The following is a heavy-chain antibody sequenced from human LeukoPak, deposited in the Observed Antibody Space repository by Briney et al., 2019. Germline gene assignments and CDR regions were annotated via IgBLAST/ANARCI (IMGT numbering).Heavy chain of an antibody. CDR3: ARAKDKAGGPDY. CDR2: MNPNSGNT. J-gene: IGHJ4*02. D-gene: IGHD5-18*01. V-gene: IGHV1-8*01. Sequence: ASVTVSCKASGYTFTSYDINWVRQATGQGLEWMGWMNPNSGNTGYAQKFQGRVTMTRNTSISTAYMELSSLRSEDTAVYYCARAKDKAGGPDYWGQGTLVTVSS. CDR1: GYTFTSYD.